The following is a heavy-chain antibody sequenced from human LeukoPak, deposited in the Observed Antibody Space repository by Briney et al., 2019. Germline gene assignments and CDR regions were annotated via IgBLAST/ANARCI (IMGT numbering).Heavy chain of an antibody. D-gene: IGHD3-22*01. V-gene: IGHV3-23*01. CDR1: GGSISSGSYY. CDR2: ISGSGGST. Sequence: LSLTCTVSGGSISSGSYYWSWVRQAPGKGLEWVSAISGSGGSTYYADSVKGRFTISRDNSKNTLYLQMNSLRAEDTAVYYCARENYYDSSGPFDYWGQGTLVTVSS. J-gene: IGHJ4*02. CDR3: ARENYYDSSGPFDY.